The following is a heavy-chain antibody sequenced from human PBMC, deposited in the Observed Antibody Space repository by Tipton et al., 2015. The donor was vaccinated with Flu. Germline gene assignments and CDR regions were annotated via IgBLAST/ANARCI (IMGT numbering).Heavy chain of an antibody. D-gene: IGHD1-26*01. CDR3: ARDSWSYAY. Sequence: SLRLSCAASGFTFSSYNMNWVRQAPGKGPEWVSSISDDSSFKHYTDSLKGRITISRDNAKNSLYLQMNSLRAEDTAVYYCARDSWSYAYWGQGTLVTVSS. V-gene: IGHV3-21*01. CDR1: GFTFSSYN. J-gene: IGHJ4*02. CDR2: ISDDSSFK.